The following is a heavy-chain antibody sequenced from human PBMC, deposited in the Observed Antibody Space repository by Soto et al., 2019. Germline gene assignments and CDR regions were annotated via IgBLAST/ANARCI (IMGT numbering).Heavy chain of an antibody. J-gene: IGHJ5*02. D-gene: IGHD2-2*01. CDR3: SRALPVAKGGFEP. Sequence: SETLSLTCTVSGGSISSGGYYWSWIRQHPGKGLEWIGYIYYSGSTYYNPSLKSRVTISVDTSKNQFSLKLSSVTAEDTAVYYCSRALPVAKGGFEPWGQGTLVTVSS. CDR1: GGSISSGGYY. CDR2: IYYSGST. V-gene: IGHV4-31*03.